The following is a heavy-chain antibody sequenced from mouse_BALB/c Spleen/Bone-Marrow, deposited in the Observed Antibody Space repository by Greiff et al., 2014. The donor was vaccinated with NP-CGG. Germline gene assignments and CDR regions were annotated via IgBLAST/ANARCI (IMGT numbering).Heavy chain of an antibody. CDR1: GFNIKDTY. V-gene: IGHV14-3*02. CDR3: ARYYYSSGYFDY. J-gene: IGHJ2*01. Sequence: VQLKESGAELVKPGASVKLSCTASGFNIKDTYMHWVKQRPEQGLEWIGRIDPANGNTKYDPKFQGKATITADTSSNTAYLQLSSLTSEDTAVYYCARYYYSSGYFDYWGQGTTLTVSS. D-gene: IGHD1-1*01. CDR2: IDPANGNT.